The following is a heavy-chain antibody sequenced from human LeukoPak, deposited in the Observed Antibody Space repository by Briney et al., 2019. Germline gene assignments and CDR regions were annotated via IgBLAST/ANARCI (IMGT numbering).Heavy chain of an antibody. CDR2: IKSKTDGGTT. J-gene: IGHJ6*02. CDR1: GLTFSNAW. V-gene: IGHV3-15*01. D-gene: IGHD2-15*01. CDR3: TTMGCSGGSCYSDYYYYGMDV. Sequence: GGSLRLSCAASGLTFSNAWMSWVRQAPGKGLEWVGRIKSKTDGGTTDYAAPVKGRFTISRDDSKNTLYLQMNSLKTEDTAVFYCTTMGCSGGSCYSDYYYYGMDVWGQGTTVTVSS.